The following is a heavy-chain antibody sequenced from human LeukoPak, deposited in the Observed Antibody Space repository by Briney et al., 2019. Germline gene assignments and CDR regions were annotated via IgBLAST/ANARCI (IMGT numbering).Heavy chain of an antibody. V-gene: IGHV4-39*01. Sequence: SETLSLTCTVSGGSISSSSYYWGWIRQPPGKGLEWIGSIYYSGSTYYNPSLKSRVTISVDTSKNQFSLKLSSVTAADTAVYYCARHRTSSSWPDYFDYWGQGTLVTVSS. CDR1: GGSISSSSYY. J-gene: IGHJ4*02. CDR3: ARHRTSSSWPDYFDY. D-gene: IGHD6-13*01. CDR2: IYYSGST.